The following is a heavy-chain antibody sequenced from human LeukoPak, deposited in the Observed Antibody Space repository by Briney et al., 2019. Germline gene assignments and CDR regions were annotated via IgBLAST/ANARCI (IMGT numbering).Heavy chain of an antibody. J-gene: IGHJ5*01. D-gene: IGHD3-10*01. Sequence: GGSLRLSCAASGFTVSGSYMSWVRHTPGQGLMWVARIQSDGSTIYADSVQSRFTISRDNAKNTVYLQMNSLRVDDTAVYFCTRAITYFYGSVTYDWFESWGQGIRVTVSS. V-gene: IGHV3-74*01. CDR3: TRAITYFYGSVTYDWFES. CDR2: IQSDGST. CDR1: GFTVSGSY.